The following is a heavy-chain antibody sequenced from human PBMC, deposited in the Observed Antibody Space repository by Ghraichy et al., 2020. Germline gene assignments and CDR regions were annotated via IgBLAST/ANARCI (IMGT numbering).Heavy chain of an antibody. J-gene: IGHJ4*02. CDR2: IFYSGGT. V-gene: IGHV4-59*01. CDR1: GGSISSDY. CDR3: ARNFKVGPYSSGWSYDH. D-gene: IGHD6-19*01. Sequence: SETLSLICSVSGGSISSDYWSWIRQSPGKGLEWIGYIFYSGGTKYNPSLKSRITISMDTSKNQLSLKLSSMTAADTAVYFCARNFKVGPYSSGWSYDHWGQGTLVTVS.